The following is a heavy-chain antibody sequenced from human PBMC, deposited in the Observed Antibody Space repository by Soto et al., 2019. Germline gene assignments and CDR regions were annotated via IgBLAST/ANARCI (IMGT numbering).Heavy chain of an antibody. V-gene: IGHV3-21*01. J-gene: IGHJ5*02. Sequence: GGSLRLSCTASGFAFSSFNMNWVRQAPGKGLEWVSSIFTRSSQIYYADSVKGRFTISRDDTKNSLFLQMNSLSVEDTAVYYCARRGYCSGGSCYRNWFDPWGQGTLVTV. CDR1: GFAFSSFN. CDR3: ARRGYCSGGSCYRNWFDP. D-gene: IGHD2-15*01. CDR2: IFTRSSQI.